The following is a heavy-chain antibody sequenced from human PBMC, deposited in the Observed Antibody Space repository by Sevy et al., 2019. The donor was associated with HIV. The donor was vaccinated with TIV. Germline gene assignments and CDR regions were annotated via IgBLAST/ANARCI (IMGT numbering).Heavy chain of an antibody. CDR1: GYTFTGYY. Sequence: ASVKVSCKASGYTFTGYYMHWVRQAPGQGLEWMGWINPNSGGTSYAQKFQGRVTMTRDTSISTAYMELSRLRSDDTAVYYCAAERVYCSGGSCKPGGWFAPWGQGTLVTISS. J-gene: IGHJ5*02. D-gene: IGHD2-15*01. CDR3: AAERVYCSGGSCKPGGWFAP. V-gene: IGHV1-2*02. CDR2: INPNSGGT.